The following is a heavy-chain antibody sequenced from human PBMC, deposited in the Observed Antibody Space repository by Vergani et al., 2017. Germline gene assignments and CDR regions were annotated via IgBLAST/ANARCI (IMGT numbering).Heavy chain of an antibody. Sequence: EVQLLESGGGLVQPGGSLRLSCAASGFTFSSYAMSWVRQAPGKGLEWVSAISGSGGSTYYADSVKGRFTISRDNSKNTLYLQMNSPRAEDTAVYYCAKDLDIVVVPAAPFDYWGQGTLVTVSS. J-gene: IGHJ4*02. V-gene: IGHV3-23*01. CDR1: GFTFSSYA. CDR3: AKDLDIVVVPAAPFDY. D-gene: IGHD2-2*03. CDR2: ISGSGGST.